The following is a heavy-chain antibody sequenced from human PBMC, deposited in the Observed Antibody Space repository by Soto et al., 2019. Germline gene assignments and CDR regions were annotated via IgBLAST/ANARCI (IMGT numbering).Heavy chain of an antibody. CDR3: LTSIREATRDFGY. CDR2: IRSKAYSYAT. J-gene: IGHJ4*02. D-gene: IGHD5-12*01. CDR1: GFSFSGST. Sequence: EVQLVESGGGLVQPGGSLKLSCAASGFSFSGSTMYWVRQASGKGLEWVGRIRSKAYSYATAYGASLKGRFSIFRDDTKNTAYLQINSLKSEDTAVYYCLTSIREATRDFGYWGQGTLVTVSS. V-gene: IGHV3-73*02.